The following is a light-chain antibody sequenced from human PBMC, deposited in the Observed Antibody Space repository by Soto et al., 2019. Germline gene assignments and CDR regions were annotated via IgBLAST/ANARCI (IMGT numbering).Light chain of an antibody. CDR1: SGHSSYA. J-gene: IGLJ3*02. V-gene: IGLV4-69*01. CDR3: QTWGNGIHV. CDR2: LNSDGSH. Sequence: QLVLTQSPSASASLGASVKLTCTLSSGHSSYAIAWHQQQPEKGPRYLMKLNSDGSHSKGDGIPDRFSGSSSGAERYLTISSLQSEDEADYYCQTWGNGIHVFGGGTKVTVL.